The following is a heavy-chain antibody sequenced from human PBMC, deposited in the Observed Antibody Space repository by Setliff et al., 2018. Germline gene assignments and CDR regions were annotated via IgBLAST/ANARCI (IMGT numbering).Heavy chain of an antibody. CDR2: INHSGST. Sequence: TLSLTCAVYGGSFSGYYWSWIRQPPGKGLEWIGEINHSGSTNYNPSLKSRVTISVDTSKNQFSLKLSSVTAADTAVYYCARAGYSYGAGADAFDIWGQGTMVTVSS. V-gene: IGHV4-34*01. D-gene: IGHD5-18*01. CDR3: ARAGYSYGAGADAFDI. J-gene: IGHJ3*02. CDR1: GGSFSGYY.